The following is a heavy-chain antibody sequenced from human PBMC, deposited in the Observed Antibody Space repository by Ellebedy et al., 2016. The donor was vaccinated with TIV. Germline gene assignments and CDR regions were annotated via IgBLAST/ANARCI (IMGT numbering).Heavy chain of an antibody. D-gene: IGHD3-22*01. V-gene: IGHV3-30*04. CDR3: ARDSGASSGYGFDY. J-gene: IGHJ4*02. CDR1: GFTFSSYA. Sequence: GESLKISCAASGFTFSSYAMYWVRQAPGKGLEWVAFISYDGSEKYYGDSVKGRFTFSRDNAKNSLYLQMNSLRAEDTAVYYCARDSGASSGYGFDYWGQGTLVTVSS. CDR2: ISYDGSEK.